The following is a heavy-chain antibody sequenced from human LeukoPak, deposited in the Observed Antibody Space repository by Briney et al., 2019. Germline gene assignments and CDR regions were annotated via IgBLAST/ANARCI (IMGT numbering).Heavy chain of an antibody. CDR1: GFTFSSYE. D-gene: IGHD5-24*01. CDR3: AREGWRDGYNYFDY. V-gene: IGHV3-48*03. J-gene: IGHJ4*02. Sequence: GGSLRLSCAASGFTFSSYEMNWVRQAPGKGLEWVSYISSSGTTIYYADSVKGRFTISRDNAKNSLFLQMNSLRAEDTAVYYCAREGWRDGYNYFDYWGQGALVTVSS. CDR2: ISSSGTTI.